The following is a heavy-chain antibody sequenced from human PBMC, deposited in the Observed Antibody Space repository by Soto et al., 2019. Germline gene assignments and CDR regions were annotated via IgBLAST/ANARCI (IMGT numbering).Heavy chain of an antibody. D-gene: IGHD3-22*01. CDR3: ARDTYYYDSSGYPVDY. V-gene: IGHV1-18*01. CDR2: ISAYNGNT. Sequence: QVQLVQSGAEVKKPGASVKVSCKASGYTFTSYGISWVRQAPGQGLEWMGWISAYNGNTNYAQKLQGRVTMTTDTSTSTAYMELRSLRSDDTAVYYRARDTYYYDSSGYPVDYWGQGTLVTVSS. J-gene: IGHJ4*02. CDR1: GYTFTSYG.